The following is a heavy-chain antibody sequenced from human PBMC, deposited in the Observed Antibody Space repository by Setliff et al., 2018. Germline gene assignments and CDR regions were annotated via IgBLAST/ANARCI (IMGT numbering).Heavy chain of an antibody. Sequence: PSETLSLTCTVSGASITNINYYWGLIRQPPGKGLEWIGSIFYSGRTFYNPSLKSRVTISVDTSKNQFSLTLSSVTAADTAVYYCARLPNYVWGSPVDCWGQGTLVTV. CDR2: IFYSGRT. V-gene: IGHV4-39*01. CDR1: GASITNINYY. D-gene: IGHD3-16*01. J-gene: IGHJ4*02. CDR3: ARLPNYVWGSPVDC.